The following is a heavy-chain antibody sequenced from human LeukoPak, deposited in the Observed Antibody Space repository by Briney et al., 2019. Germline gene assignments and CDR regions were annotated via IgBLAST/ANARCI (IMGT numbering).Heavy chain of an antibody. V-gene: IGHV1-8*01. CDR1: GYTFTSYD. CDR2: MNPNSGNT. CDR3: ARMGTGSGSYYRGYFDY. Sequence: RGASVKVSCKASGYTFTSYDINWVRQATGQGLEWIGWMNPNSGNTGYAQKFQGRVTMTRNTSISTAYMELSSLRSEDTAVYYCARMGTGSGSYYRGYFDYWGQGTLVTVSS. J-gene: IGHJ4*02. D-gene: IGHD3-10*01.